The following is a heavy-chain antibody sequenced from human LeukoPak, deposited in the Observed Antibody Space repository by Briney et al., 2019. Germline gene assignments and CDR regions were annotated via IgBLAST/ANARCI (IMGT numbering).Heavy chain of an antibody. V-gene: IGHV3-48*01. J-gene: IGHJ6*04. CDR1: GFTFSRYS. CDR3: AELGITMIGGV. Sequence: GGSLRLSCAASGFTFSRYSMNWVRQAPGKGLEWVSYISSTSSTIYYVDSVKGRFTISRDNAKNSLYLQMNSLRAEDTAVYYCAELGITMIGGVWGKGTTVTISS. CDR2: ISSTSSTI. D-gene: IGHD3-10*02.